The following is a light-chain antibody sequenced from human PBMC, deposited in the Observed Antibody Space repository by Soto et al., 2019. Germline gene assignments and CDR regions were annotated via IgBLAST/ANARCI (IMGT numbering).Light chain of an antibody. Sequence: QSVLTQPPSASGTLGQRVTISCSGSSSNIGSNYVYWYQQLPGTAPKLLIYRNNQRPSGVPDRFSGSKSGTSASLAISGLRSEDEADYNCAAWDDSLSGPVFGTGTKLTVL. CDR3: AAWDDSLSGPV. CDR2: RNN. CDR1: SSNIGSNY. V-gene: IGLV1-47*01. J-gene: IGLJ1*01.